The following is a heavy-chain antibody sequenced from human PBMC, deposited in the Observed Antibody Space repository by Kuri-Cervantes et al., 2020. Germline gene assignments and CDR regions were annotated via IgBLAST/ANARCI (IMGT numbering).Heavy chain of an antibody. CDR3: ARVIPSQQLVLGGLGFDY. CDR2: IYYSGST. CDR1: GYSISSGYY. J-gene: IGHJ4*02. Sequence: GSLRLSCAVFGYSISSGYYWGWIRQPPGKGLEWIGNIYYSGSTYHNPSLKSRITISVDTSKNQFSLKLSSVTAADTAVYYCARVIPSQQLVLGGLGFDYWGQGTLVTVSS. V-gene: IGHV4-38-2*01. D-gene: IGHD6-13*01.